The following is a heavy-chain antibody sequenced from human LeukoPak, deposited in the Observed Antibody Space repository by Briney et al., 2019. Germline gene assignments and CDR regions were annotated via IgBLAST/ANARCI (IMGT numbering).Heavy chain of an antibody. CDR2: IYYSGST. D-gene: IGHD5-18*01. J-gene: IGHJ5*02. CDR1: GGSISSYH. V-gene: IGHV4-59*01. CDR3: ARGRDEYSFGYPLNWFDP. Sequence: KASETLSLTRTVSGGSISSYHWSWIRQPPGKGLEWIGYIYYSGSTNYKPSLKSRVTISVDTSKNQLSLKLSSVTAADTAVYYCARGRDEYSFGYPLNWFDPWGQGTLVTVSS.